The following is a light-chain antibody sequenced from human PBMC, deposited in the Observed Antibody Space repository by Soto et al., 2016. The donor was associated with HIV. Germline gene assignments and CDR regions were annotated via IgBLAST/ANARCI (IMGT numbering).Light chain of an antibody. CDR3: QVWDSSDDHVV. V-gene: IGLV3-21*03. CDR1: NIGSES. J-gene: IGLJ2*01. Sequence: SYELTQPPSVSVAPGKTARITCGGNNIGSESVHWYQQKPGQAPVLVVYDDSDRPSGIPERFPGSNSGSTATLTISRVEAGDEADYYCQVWDSSDDHVVFGGGTKLTVL. CDR2: DDS.